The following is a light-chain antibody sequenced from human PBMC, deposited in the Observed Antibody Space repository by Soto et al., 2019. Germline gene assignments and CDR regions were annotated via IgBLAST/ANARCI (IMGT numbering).Light chain of an antibody. CDR3: QQDNKWPPRMYT. CDR2: GAS. Sequence: EIVLTQSPATLSVSPGERATLSCRASQSVSSNLPWYQQKTGQAPRLLIYGASTRATGIPARFSGSGSGTEFTLTISSLQSEDFAVYYCQQDNKWPPRMYTFGQGTKLEIK. V-gene: IGKV3-15*01. J-gene: IGKJ2*01. CDR1: QSVSSN.